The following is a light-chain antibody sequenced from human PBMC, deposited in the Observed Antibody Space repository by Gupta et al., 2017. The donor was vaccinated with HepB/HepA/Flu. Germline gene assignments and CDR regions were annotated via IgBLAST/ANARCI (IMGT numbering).Light chain of an antibody. V-gene: IGLV3-21*04. J-gene: IGLJ2*01. Sequence: SYVLTQPPSVSVAPGKTARITCGGNNIGSKSVHWYQQKPGQAPVLVIYYDSDRPSGIPERFSGSNSGNTATLTISRVEAGDEADYDCQVWDSSSDHVVFGGGTKLTV. CDR1: NIGSKS. CDR2: YDS. CDR3: QVWDSSSDHVV.